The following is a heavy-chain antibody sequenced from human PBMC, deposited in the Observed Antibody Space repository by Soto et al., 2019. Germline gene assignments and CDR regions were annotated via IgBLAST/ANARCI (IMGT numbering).Heavy chain of an antibody. V-gene: IGHV3-30-3*01. CDR3: ARSRAKYSSPSPGFDP. J-gene: IGHJ5*02. Sequence: QVQLVESGGGVVQPGRSLRLSCAASGFTFSSYAMHWVRQAPGKGLEWVAVISYDGSNKYYADSVKGRFTISRDNSKNTLNRQMNSMRAEDTAGYYWARSRAKYSSPSPGFDPGGQGTLVTVSS. CDR2: ISYDGSNK. D-gene: IGHD6-6*01. CDR1: GFTFSSYA.